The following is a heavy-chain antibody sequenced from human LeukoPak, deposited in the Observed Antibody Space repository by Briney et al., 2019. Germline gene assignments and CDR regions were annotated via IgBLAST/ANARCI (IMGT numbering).Heavy chain of an antibody. CDR1: GGSISSYY. J-gene: IGHJ4*02. CDR2: IYYSGST. CDR3: ARDRGCTNCVCYRDFDY. Sequence: PSETLSLTCTVSGGSISSYYWSWIRQPPGKGLEWIGYIYYSGSTKYNPSLKSRVTISVDTSKDQFSLKLSSVTAADTAVYYCARDRGCTNCVCYRDFDYWGQGTLVNGSS. D-gene: IGHD2-8*01. V-gene: IGHV4-59*01.